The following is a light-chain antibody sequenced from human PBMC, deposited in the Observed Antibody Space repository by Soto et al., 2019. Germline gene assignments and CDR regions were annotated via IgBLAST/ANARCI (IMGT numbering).Light chain of an antibody. CDR3: QQYNTNPWT. V-gene: IGKV1-5*01. J-gene: IGKJ1*01. CDR2: DAS. Sequence: TQSPGTLSLSPGERVTITCRASQSIRTWLAWYQQKPGKAPKLLIYDASSLKSGVPSRFSGGGSGTEFTLTISSLQPDDFTTYYCQQYNTNPWTFGQGTKVDIK. CDR1: QSIRTW.